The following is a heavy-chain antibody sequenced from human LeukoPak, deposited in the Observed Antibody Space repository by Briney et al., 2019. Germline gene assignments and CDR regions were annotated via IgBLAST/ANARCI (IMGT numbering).Heavy chain of an antibody. D-gene: IGHD3-10*01. Sequence: PGGSLRLSCAASGFTFSDYYMSWIRQAPGKGLEWVSYISSSGSTLYYADSVKGRFTISRDNSKNSLFLQMNSLRAEDTAVYSCARGITMVRGNDYWGQGALVTVSS. CDR1: GFTFSDYY. J-gene: IGHJ4*02. CDR2: ISSSGSTL. V-gene: IGHV3-11*01. CDR3: ARGITMVRGNDY.